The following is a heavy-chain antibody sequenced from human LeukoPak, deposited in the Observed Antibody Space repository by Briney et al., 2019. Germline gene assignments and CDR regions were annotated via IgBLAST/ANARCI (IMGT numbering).Heavy chain of an antibody. CDR1: GYTFTSYY. Sequence: GASVKVSCKASGYTFTSYYMHWVRQAPGQGREWMGIINPSGGSTSYAQKFQGRVTITTDESTSTAYMELSSLRSEDTAMYYCARAPSSSGSYGSFDYWGQGTLVTVSS. D-gene: IGHD1-26*01. CDR2: INPSGGST. V-gene: IGHV1-46*01. J-gene: IGHJ4*02. CDR3: ARAPSSSGSYGSFDY.